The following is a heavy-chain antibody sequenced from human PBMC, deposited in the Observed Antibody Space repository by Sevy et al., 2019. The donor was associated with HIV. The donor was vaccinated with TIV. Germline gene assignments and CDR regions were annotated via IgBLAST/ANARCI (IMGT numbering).Heavy chain of an antibody. CDR3: ARDVGPRIAAGGFDY. Sequence: ASVKVSCKASGYTFTSYGISWVRQAPGQGLEWMGWISTYNSIRNSAQKFQDRVTMTTDTSTSTAYMELRSLRSDDTAVYYCARDVGPRIAAGGFDYWGQGTLVTVSS. V-gene: IGHV1-18*01. J-gene: IGHJ4*02. CDR1: GYTFTSYG. D-gene: IGHD6-13*01. CDR2: ISTYNSIR.